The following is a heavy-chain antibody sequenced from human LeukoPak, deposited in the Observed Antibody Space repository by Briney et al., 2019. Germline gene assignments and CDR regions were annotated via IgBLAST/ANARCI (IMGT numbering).Heavy chain of an antibody. CDR1: GGSISSSSNY. Sequence: SETLSLTCSVSGGSISSSSNYWSWIRQPPGKGLEWIGEINHSGSTNYNPSLKSRVTISVDTSKNQFSLKLSSVTAADTAVYYCARVGSANPPRHGRPTSFDYWGQGTLVTVSS. D-gene: IGHD2/OR15-2a*01. CDR2: INHSGST. V-gene: IGHV4-39*07. J-gene: IGHJ4*02. CDR3: ARVGSANPPRHGRPTSFDY.